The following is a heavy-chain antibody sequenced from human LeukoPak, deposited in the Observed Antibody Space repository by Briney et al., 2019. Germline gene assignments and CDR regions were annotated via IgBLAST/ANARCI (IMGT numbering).Heavy chain of an antibody. V-gene: IGHV3-21*01. CDR3: ARAVSSVGSGWTYYFDY. CDR1: GFTFSSYS. CDR2: ISSSSSYI. D-gene: IGHD6-19*01. Sequence: GGSLRLSCAASGFTFSSYSMNWVRQAPGKGLEWVSSISSSSSYIYYADSVKGRFTISRDNAKNSLYLQMNSLRAEDTAVYYCARAVSSVGSGWTYYFDYWGQGTLVTVSS. J-gene: IGHJ4*02.